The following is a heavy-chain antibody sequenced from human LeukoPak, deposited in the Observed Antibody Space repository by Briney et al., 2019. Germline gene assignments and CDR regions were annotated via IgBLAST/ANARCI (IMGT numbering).Heavy chain of an antibody. J-gene: IGHJ4*02. D-gene: IGHD5-12*01. V-gene: IGHV3-48*01. CDR2: ISSSSSTK. Sequence: GGSLRLSCAASGFTFSTYNMNWVRQAPGKGLEWVSYISSSSSTKYYADSVKGRFTISRDNAMNSLSLQMNGLRAEDSAVYYCASSYGYAYYFDNWGQGTLVTVSS. CDR1: GFTFSTYN. CDR3: ASSYGYAYYFDN.